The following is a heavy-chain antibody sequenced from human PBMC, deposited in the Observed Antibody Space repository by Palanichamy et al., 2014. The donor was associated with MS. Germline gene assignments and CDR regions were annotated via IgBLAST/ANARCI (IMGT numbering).Heavy chain of an antibody. CDR2: SSGINA. CDR3: ARGYCNGGSCYYYFDY. V-gene: IGHV3-11*06. D-gene: IGHD2-15*01. J-gene: IGHJ4*02. Sequence: SSGINAEYMGSVTGRFTISRDNAENSLYLQMNSLRAEDTAVYYCARGYCNGGSCYYYFDYWGQGTLVTVSS.